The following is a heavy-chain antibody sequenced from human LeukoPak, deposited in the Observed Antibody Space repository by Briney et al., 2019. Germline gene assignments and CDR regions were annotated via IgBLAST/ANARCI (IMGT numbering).Heavy chain of an antibody. CDR1: GFTVSSNY. V-gene: IGHV3-66*02. CDR2: IYSGGST. Sequence: GGSLRLSCAASGFTVSSNYMTWVRQAPGKGLEWVSVIYSGGSTYYADSVKGRFTISRDNSKNTLYLQMNSLRAEDTAVYYCASTESGIADLNYWGQGTLVTVSP. D-gene: IGHD1-26*01. J-gene: IGHJ4*02. CDR3: ASTESGIADLNY.